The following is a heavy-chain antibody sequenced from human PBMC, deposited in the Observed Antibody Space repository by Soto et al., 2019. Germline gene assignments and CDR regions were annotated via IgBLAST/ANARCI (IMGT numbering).Heavy chain of an antibody. V-gene: IGHV3-33*06. J-gene: IGHJ4*02. CDR1: GFTFSSYC. D-gene: IGHD1-7*01. Sequence: PGGSLRLSCAASGFTFSSYCMHWVRQAPGKGLEWVAVIWYDGSDKFYADSVKGRFTISRDNSKNTLYLQMHNLTAEDTAVYYCAKGGGTTLPLDSWGQGTLVTVSS. CDR3: AKGGGTTLPLDS. CDR2: IWYDGSDK.